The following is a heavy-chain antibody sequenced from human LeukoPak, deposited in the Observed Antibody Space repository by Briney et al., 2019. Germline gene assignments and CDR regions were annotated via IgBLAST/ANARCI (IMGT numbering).Heavy chain of an antibody. D-gene: IGHD4-23*01. Sequence: GVSLRLSCAASGFTFSIYHMNWVRQAPGKGLEWVSYHSSSSSSIYYADSVKGRFIISRDNAKKSLYMEMNSLRAEDTAVYYCASPLVESSGNVHFGLWGRGTLVTVSS. CDR3: ASPLVESSGNVHFGL. J-gene: IGHJ2*01. CDR1: GFTFSIYH. V-gene: IGHV3-48*04. CDR2: HSSSSSSI.